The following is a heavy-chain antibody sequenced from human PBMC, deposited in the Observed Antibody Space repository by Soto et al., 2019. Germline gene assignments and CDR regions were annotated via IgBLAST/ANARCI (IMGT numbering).Heavy chain of an antibody. J-gene: IGHJ6*02. V-gene: IGHV3-7*01. D-gene: IGHD2-21*02. CDR2: IPQDGVDG. Sequence: GGSLRLSCEVSGFIFSMYSMSWVRQTPGKGLEWVAKIPQDGVDGHYADAVKGRFTISRDNAKNSVSLQMTSLRDEDTAVYYCAREETAWPLAYGLDVWGQGTTVTVSS. CDR3: AREETAWPLAYGLDV. CDR1: GFIFSMYS.